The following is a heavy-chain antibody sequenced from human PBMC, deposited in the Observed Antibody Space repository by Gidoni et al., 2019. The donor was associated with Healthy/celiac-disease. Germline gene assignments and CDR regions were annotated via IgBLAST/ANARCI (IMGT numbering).Heavy chain of an antibody. J-gene: IGHJ4*02. V-gene: IGHV2-5*02. CDR1: GFSLSTRGVV. CDR3: AHSVEQQLAFDY. D-gene: IGHD6-13*01. CDR2: IYWDDDK. Sequence: QITLKESGPTLVTPTQTLTLTCTFSGFSLSTRGVVVGWFRQPPGKALEWLALIYWDDDKRYSPSLKSRLTITKDTSKNQVVLTMTNMDPVDTATYYCAHSVEQQLAFDYWGQGTLVTVSS.